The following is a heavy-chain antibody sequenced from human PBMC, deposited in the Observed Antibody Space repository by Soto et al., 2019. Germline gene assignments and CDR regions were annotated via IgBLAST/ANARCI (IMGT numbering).Heavy chain of an antibody. CDR2: IGSKAYGGTT. D-gene: IGHD3-9*01. CDR3: TRVPNAYYDILTLDDAFDI. CDR1: GFTFGDYA. J-gene: IGHJ3*02. V-gene: IGHV3-49*03. Sequence: PGGSLRLSCTASGFTFGDYAMSWFRQAPGKGLEWVGFIGSKAYGGTTEYAASVKGRFTISRDDSKSIAYLQMNSLKTEDTAVYYCTRVPNAYYDILTLDDAFDIWGQGTMVTVSS.